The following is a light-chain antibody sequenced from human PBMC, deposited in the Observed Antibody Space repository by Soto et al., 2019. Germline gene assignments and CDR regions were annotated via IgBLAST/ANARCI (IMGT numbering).Light chain of an antibody. CDR3: HQYSNWPLT. CDR2: GAS. V-gene: IGKV3-11*01. Sequence: EIVLTQSPATLSLSPGERATLSCRASQSVSSYLAWYQQKPGQAPRLLIYGASSRATGIPDRFSGSGSGTDFTLTISRLEPEDSAVYYCHQYSNWPLTFGGGTKVDIK. CDR1: QSVSSY. J-gene: IGKJ4*01.